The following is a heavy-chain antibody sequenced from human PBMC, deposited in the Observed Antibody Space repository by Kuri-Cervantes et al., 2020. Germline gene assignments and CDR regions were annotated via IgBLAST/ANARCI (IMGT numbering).Heavy chain of an antibody. V-gene: IGHV5-51*01. CDR3: ARRGYCSGGSCYHNYWYFDL. CDR2: IYPGDSDT. CDR1: GFTFSSYS. Sequence: GGSLRLSCAASGFTFSSYSMNWVRQAPGKGLEWMGIIYPGDSDTRYSPSFQGQVTISADKSISTAYLQWSSLKASDTAMYYCARRGYCSGGSCYHNYWYFDLWGRGTLVTVSS. J-gene: IGHJ2*01. D-gene: IGHD2-15*01.